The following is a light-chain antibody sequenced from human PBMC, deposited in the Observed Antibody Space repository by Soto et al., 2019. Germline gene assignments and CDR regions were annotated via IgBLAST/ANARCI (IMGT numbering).Light chain of an antibody. Sequence: DIQMTQSPPTLSASVGDRVTITCRASQPVSIWVAWYRQRPGKAPKVMIYDASVLERGVPSRFSGSGSGTEFTLIISSLQPDDFATYYCQQYSPDSHTFGQGTKVEIK. CDR2: DAS. V-gene: IGKV1-5*01. CDR1: QPVSIW. CDR3: QQYSPDSHT. J-gene: IGKJ1*01.